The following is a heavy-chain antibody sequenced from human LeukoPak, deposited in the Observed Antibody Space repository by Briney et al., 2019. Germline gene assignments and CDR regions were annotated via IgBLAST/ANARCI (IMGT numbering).Heavy chain of an antibody. CDR1: GFTFSSYG. J-gene: IGHJ4*02. CDR3: AKINRGEVAGHMDY. Sequence: GGPLRLSCAASGFTFSSYGMSWVRQAPGKGPEWVSAISRGGGSTYYADSVKGRFTISRDNSKNTLYLQMNSLRAEDTALYYCAKINRGEVAGHMDYWGQGTLVTVSS. CDR2: ISRGGGST. D-gene: IGHD6-19*01. V-gene: IGHV3-23*01.